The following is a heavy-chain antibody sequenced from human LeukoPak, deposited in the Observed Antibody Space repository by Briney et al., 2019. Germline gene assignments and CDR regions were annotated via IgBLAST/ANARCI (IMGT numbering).Heavy chain of an antibody. CDR2: VNPNSGGT. CDR1: GYTFTGYY. V-gene: IGHV1-2*02. CDR3: ARDLIRGVHYYYYMDV. J-gene: IGHJ6*03. D-gene: IGHD3-10*01. Sequence: ASVKVSCKASGYTFTGYYMHWVRQAPGQGLEWMGWVNPNSGGTNYAQKFQGRVTMTRDTSISTAYMELSRLRSDDTAVYYCARDLIRGVHYYYYMDVWGKGTTVTISS.